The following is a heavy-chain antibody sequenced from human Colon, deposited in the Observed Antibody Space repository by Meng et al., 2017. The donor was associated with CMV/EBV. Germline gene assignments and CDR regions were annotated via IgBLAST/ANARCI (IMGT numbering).Heavy chain of an antibody. J-gene: IGHJ6*02. CDR2: ISGNGGST. D-gene: IGHD2/OR15-2a*01. V-gene: IGHV3-23*01. CDR1: GFTFSSSY. CDR3: AKRGTGASYFAMDV. Sequence: GESLKISCAASGFTFSSSYMYWVRQAPGKGLEWVAGISGNGGSTYYADSVKGRFTISRDNSKNTLSLEMNSLRVEDTALYYCAKRGTGASYFAMDVWGQGTTVTVSS.